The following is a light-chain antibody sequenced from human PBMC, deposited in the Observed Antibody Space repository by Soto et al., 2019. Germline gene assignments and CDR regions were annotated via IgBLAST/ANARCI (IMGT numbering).Light chain of an antibody. CDR3: QHANTLPT. J-gene: IGKJ5*01. V-gene: IGKV1-12*01. CDR1: QGIGSW. Sequence: DTQMTQSPSSVSASVGDKVTITCRASQGIGSWLAWYQQKPGKAPKLLIYAASSLLSGVPSRFSGSGSGTDFTLTISSLQPEDFATDDCQHANTLPTFGQGTRLEIK. CDR2: AAS.